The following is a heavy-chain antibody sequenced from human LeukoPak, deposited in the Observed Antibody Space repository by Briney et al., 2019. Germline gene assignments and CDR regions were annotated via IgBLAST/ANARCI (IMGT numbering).Heavy chain of an antibody. CDR3: ARMGSSTSCYACYYYGMDV. CDR1: GYTFTGYY. D-gene: IGHD2-2*01. V-gene: IGHV1-46*01. Sequence: ASVKVSCKASGYTFTGYYMHWVRQAPGQGLEWMGIINPSGGSTSYAQKFQGRVTMTRDTSTSTVYMELSSLRSEDTAVYYCARMGSSTSCYACYYYGMDVWGQGTTVTVSS. J-gene: IGHJ6*02. CDR2: INPSGGST.